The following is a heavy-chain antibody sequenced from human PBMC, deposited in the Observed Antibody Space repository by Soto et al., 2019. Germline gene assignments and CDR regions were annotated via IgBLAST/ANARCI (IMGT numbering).Heavy chain of an antibody. CDR1: GFTFSSVG. CDR3: VKDRSLAVAGGYYFDY. Sequence: GSSQTLSCSASGFTFSSVGMHWVRQAPGRGLEFVSAIKSHGDTTYYADSVKGRFTISRDNSENTMYLQMSSLRPEDTAVYYCVKDRSLAVAGGYYFDYWGQGTLVTVSS. CDR2: IKSHGDTT. V-gene: IGHV3-64D*08. D-gene: IGHD6-19*01. J-gene: IGHJ4*02.